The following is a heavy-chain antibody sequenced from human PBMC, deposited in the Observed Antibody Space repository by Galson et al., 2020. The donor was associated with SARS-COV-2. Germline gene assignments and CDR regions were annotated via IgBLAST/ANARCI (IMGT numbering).Heavy chain of an antibody. Sequence: GGSLRLSCAASGFTFSSYAMHWVRQAPGKGLEWVAVISYDGSNKYYADSVKGRFTISRDNSKNPRYLQMNSLRAEDTAVYYCARAGGYRNAFDIWGQGTMVTVSS. J-gene: IGHJ3*02. CDR2: ISYDGSNK. CDR3: ARAGGYRNAFDI. CDR1: GFTFSSYA. V-gene: IGHV3-30*04. D-gene: IGHD5-18*01.